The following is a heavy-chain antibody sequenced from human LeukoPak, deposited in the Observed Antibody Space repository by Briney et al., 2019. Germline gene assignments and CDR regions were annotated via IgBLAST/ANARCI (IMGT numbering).Heavy chain of an antibody. V-gene: IGHV1-69*13. J-gene: IGHJ3*02. CDR1: GGTFSSYA. CDR3: AREWGYDFWSGYYTNAFDI. Sequence: SVKVSCKASGGTFSSYAISWVRQAPGQGLECIGGIIPIFGTASYAQKFQGRGTITADESTSTAYMELSSLRSEDTAVYYCAREWGYDFWSGYYTNAFDIWGQGTMVTVSS. D-gene: IGHD3-3*01. CDR2: IIPIFGTA.